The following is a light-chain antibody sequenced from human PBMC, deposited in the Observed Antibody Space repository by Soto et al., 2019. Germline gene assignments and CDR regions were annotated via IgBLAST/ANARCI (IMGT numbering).Light chain of an antibody. CDR1: SSNIGSNA. CDR2: SNR. Sequence: QSLLTQPPSASGTPGQTVTMSCSGTSSNIGSNAVNWFQHLPGTAPKLLIYSNRQRPSGVPDRFSASRSGTSASLAISGLQSDDEADYYCTTWEDSPNGRVFGGGTQLTVL. CDR3: TTWEDSPNGRV. J-gene: IGLJ3*02. V-gene: IGLV1-44*01.